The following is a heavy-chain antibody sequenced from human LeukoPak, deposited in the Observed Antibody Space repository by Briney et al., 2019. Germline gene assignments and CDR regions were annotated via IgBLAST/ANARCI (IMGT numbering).Heavy chain of an antibody. V-gene: IGHV3-7*04. D-gene: IGHD2-2*01. CDR1: GFTFSSYW. Sequence: TGGSLRLSCAASGFTFSSYWMSWVRQAPGKGLEWVANIRQDGSEKYYVDSVEGRFTISRDNAKKSLFLQMNSLRVEDTAVYYCARDMRGDGFDIWGQGTMVTVSS. J-gene: IGHJ3*02. CDR2: IRQDGSEK. CDR3: ARDMRGDGFDI.